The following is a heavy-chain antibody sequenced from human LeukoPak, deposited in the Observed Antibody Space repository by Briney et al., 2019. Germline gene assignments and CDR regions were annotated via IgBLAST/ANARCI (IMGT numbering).Heavy chain of an antibody. CDR1: GYTFTSYG. V-gene: IGHV1-69*13. D-gene: IGHD3-10*01. Sequence: GASVKVSCKASGYTFTSYGISWVRQAPGQGLEWMGWIIPIFGTANYAQKFQGRVTITADESTSTAYMELSSLRSEDTAVYYCARSPMVRDTYYFDYWGQGTLVTVSS. CDR2: IIPIFGTA. J-gene: IGHJ4*02. CDR3: ARSPMVRDTYYFDY.